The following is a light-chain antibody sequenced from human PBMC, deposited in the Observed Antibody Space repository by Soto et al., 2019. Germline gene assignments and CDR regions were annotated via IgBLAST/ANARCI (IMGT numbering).Light chain of an antibody. CDR1: SSNIGRNT. CDR2: SSD. Sequence: QSVLTQPPSASGTPGQRVTISCSGSSSNIGRNTVKWHRQLPGTAPKLLIGSSDQRPSGVPDRFSGSQSGTSASLAISGLQSEDEADYICAAWDDSLNAWAFGGGTKLTVL. J-gene: IGLJ3*02. V-gene: IGLV1-44*01. CDR3: AAWDDSLNAWA.